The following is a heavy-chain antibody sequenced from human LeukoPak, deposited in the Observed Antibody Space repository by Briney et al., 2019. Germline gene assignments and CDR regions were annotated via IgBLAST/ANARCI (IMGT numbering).Heavy chain of an antibody. CDR1: GFTFSSHA. CDR3: AKVPTSSGPQGWFDP. Sequence: PGGSLRLSCAAPGFTFSSHAMSWVRQAPGKGLEWVSAISGSGGSTYYADSVKGRFTISRDNSKNTLYLQMNSLRAEDTAVYYCAKVPTSSGPQGWFDPWGQGTLVTVSS. CDR2: ISGSGGST. D-gene: IGHD1-26*01. V-gene: IGHV3-23*01. J-gene: IGHJ5*02.